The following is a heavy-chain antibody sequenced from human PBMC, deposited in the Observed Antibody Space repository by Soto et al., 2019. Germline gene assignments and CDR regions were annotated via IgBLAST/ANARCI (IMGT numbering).Heavy chain of an antibody. Sequence: GGSLRLSCSGSGFIFSIYAIHWVRQAPGKGLEWVSAISGSGGNTYYADSVKGRFTISRDNSKNTLYLQMNSLRAEDTAVYYCAKSITARPFDYWGQGA. J-gene: IGHJ4*02. CDR2: ISGSGGNT. CDR3: AKSITARPFDY. CDR1: GFIFSIYA. D-gene: IGHD6-6*01. V-gene: IGHV3-23*01.